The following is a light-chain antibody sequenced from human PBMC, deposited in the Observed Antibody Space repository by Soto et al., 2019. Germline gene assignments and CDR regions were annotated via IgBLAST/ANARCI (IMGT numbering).Light chain of an antibody. V-gene: IGKV1D-12*01. J-gene: IGKJ4*01. CDR2: AAS. CDR3: QQGTALMYT. Sequence: IQVTQSPCSLSASVGDRVTITCRASQDIRTYLAWYQQKPGKAPKLLIFAASTLQSGVPPRFIGSGSGTDFTLTISNLQPEDFATYYCQQGTALMYTFGGGTKVDIK. CDR1: QDIRTY.